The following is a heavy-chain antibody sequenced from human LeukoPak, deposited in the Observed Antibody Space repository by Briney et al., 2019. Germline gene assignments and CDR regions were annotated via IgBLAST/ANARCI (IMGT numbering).Heavy chain of an antibody. CDR3: ARVRYCSDSSSCP. CDR1: GGSISGYY. CDR2: IDHSGST. V-gene: IGHV4-34*01. J-gene: IGHJ5*02. D-gene: IGHD2-15*01. Sequence: KTSETLSLTCTVSGGSISGYYWSWIRQPPGKGLEWIGEIDHSGSTNYNPSLKSRVTISVDTSKNQFSLKLSSVTAADTAVYYCARVRYCSDSSSCPWGQGTLVTVSS.